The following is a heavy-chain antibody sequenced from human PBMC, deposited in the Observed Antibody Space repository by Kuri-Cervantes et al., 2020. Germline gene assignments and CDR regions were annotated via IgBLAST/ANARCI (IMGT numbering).Heavy chain of an antibody. CDR3: ARVGFTMVRGVDLDY. D-gene: IGHD3-10*01. CDR1: GYTFTSYA. V-gene: IGHV7-4-1*02. CDR2: INTNTGNP. Sequence: ASVKVSCKASGYTFTSYAMNWVRQAPGQGLEWMGWINTNTGNPTYAQGFTGRFVFSLDTSVSTAYLQISSLKAGDTAVYYCARVGFTMVRGVDLDYWGQGTLVTVSS. J-gene: IGHJ4*02.